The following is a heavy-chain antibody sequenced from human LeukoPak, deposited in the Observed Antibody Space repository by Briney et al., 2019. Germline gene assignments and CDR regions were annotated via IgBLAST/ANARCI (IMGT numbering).Heavy chain of an antibody. D-gene: IGHD5-18*01. Sequence: SETLSLTCTVSGGSISSSSYYWGWIRQPPGKGLEWIGSIYYSGSTYYNPSLKSRVTISVDTSKNQFSLKLSSVTAADTAVYYCARHQGYSYGLYYYYYYMDVWGKGTTVTVSS. CDR2: IYYSGST. J-gene: IGHJ6*03. CDR3: ARHQGYSYGLYYYYYYMDV. V-gene: IGHV4-39*07. CDR1: GGSISSSSYY.